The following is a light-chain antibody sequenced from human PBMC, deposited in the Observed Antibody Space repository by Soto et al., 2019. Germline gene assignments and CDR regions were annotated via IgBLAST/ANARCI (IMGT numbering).Light chain of an antibody. J-gene: IGKJ1*01. CDR1: QSVSNNY. CDR2: GAS. Sequence: EIVLTQSPGTLSLSPGERATLSCRASQSVSNNYLACYQQKPGQAPRLLIYGASNRATGIPDRFSGSGSGTDFTLTISRLEPEDSGIYHCHQQVGSPETFGQGTKVDIK. CDR3: HQQVGSPET. V-gene: IGKV3-20*01.